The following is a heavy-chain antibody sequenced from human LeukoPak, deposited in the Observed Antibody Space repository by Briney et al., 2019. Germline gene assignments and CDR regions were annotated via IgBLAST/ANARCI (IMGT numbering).Heavy chain of an antibody. V-gene: IGHV3-11*01. D-gene: IGHD3-3*01. CDR1: GFTFSDYY. CDR3: ARDSRSYYDFWSGLNWFDP. J-gene: IGHJ5*02. Sequence: GGSLRLSCAASGFTFSDYYMSWIRQAPGKGLEWVSYISSSGSTIYYADSVKGRFTISRDNAKNSLYLQMNSLRAEDTAVYYCARDSRSYYDFWSGLNWFDPWRQGTLVTVSS. CDR2: ISSSGSTI.